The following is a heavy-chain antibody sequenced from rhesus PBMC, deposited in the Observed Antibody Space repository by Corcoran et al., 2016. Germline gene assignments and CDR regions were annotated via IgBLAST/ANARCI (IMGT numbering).Heavy chain of an antibody. CDR3: AKVEPYSSGWAD. CDR2: ISNGGGSN. Sequence: EVQLVESGGGLVQPGGSLRLSCAASGFTFSSYGMSWVRQAPGKGLEWVSYISNGGGSNSDADSVKGRFTISRDNSKNTLSLRMNSLRAEDTSVYYCAKVEPYSSGWADWGQRVLVTVSS. J-gene: IGHJ4*01. CDR1: GFTFSSYG. V-gene: IGHV3S5*01. D-gene: IGHD6-31*01.